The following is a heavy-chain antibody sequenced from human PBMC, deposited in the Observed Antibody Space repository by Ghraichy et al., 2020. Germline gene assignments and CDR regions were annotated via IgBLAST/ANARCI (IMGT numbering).Heavy chain of an antibody. V-gene: IGHV4-34*01. Sequence: SETLSLTCAVYGGSFSGYYWSWIRQPPGKGLEWIGEINHSGSTNYNPSLKSRVTISVDTSKNQFSLKLSSVTAAETAVYYGARGLAAAGREYYFDYWGQGTLVTVSS. D-gene: IGHD6-13*01. CDR1: GGSFSGYY. J-gene: IGHJ4*02. CDR3: ARGLAAAGREYYFDY. CDR2: INHSGST.